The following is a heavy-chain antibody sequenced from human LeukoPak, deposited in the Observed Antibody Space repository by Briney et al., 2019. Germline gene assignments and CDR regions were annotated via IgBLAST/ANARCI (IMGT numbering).Heavy chain of an antibody. CDR2: IYYSGST. CDR3: IGGLSSPAARGAFDI. J-gene: IGHJ3*02. V-gene: IGHV4-31*03. D-gene: IGHD2-2*01. Sequence: PSETLSLTCTVSGGSISSGGYYWSWIRQHPGKGLEWIGYIYYSGSTYYNPSLKSRVTISVDTSKNQFSLELSSVTAADTAVYYCIGGLSSPAARGAFDIWGQGTMVTVSS. CDR1: GGSISSGGYY.